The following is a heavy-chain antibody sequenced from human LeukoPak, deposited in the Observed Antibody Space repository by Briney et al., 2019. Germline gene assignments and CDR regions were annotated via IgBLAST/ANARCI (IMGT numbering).Heavy chain of an antibody. CDR3: ASYMVRESFDY. V-gene: IGHV3-23*01. J-gene: IGHJ4*02. CDR1: GFTFSSYA. CDR2: ISGSGGST. Sequence: GGSLRLSCAASGFTFSSYAMRWVRQAPRKGLEWVSAISGSGGSTYYADSVKGRFTISRDNSKNTLYLQMNSPRAEDTAVYYCASYMVRESFDYWGQGTLVTVSS. D-gene: IGHD3-10*01.